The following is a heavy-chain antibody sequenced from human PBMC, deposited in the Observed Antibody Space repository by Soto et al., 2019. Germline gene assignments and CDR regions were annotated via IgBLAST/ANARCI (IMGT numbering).Heavy chain of an antibody. CDR1: GFTFSSYA. CDR3: AKIYYDILTGYQYYYGMDV. V-gene: IGHV3-23*01. D-gene: IGHD3-9*01. J-gene: IGHJ6*02. CDR2: ISGSGGST. Sequence: GGSLRLSCAASGFTFSSYAMSWVRQAPGKGLEWVSAISGSGGSTYYADSVKGRFTISRDNSKNTLYLQMNSLRAEDTAVYYCAKIYYDILTGYQYYYGMDVWGQGTTVTVSS.